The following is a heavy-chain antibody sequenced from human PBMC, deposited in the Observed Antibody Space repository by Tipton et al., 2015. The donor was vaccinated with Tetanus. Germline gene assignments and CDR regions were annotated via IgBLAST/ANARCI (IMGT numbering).Heavy chain of an antibody. D-gene: IGHD3-3*01. J-gene: IGHJ4*02. CDR1: GYTFPRYG. CDR3: ARIHDYWSGYFDF. V-gene: IGHV1-18*01. CDR2: IDTDNGKA. Sequence: QLVQSGAEVKKPGASVKVSCKASGYTFPRYGISWVRQAPGQGLEWMGWIDTDNGKANYAQRFHDRVTMTTDASSSTVYMELRSLRFDDTAVYYCARIHDYWSGYFDFWGQGTPVTVSP.